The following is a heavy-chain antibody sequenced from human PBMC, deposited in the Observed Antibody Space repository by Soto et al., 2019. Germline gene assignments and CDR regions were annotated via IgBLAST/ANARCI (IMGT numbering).Heavy chain of an antibody. J-gene: IGHJ4*02. V-gene: IGHV3-7*03. Sequence: HPGGSLRLSCATSGFTFSGYWMNWVRQAPGKGLEWVANIKKDGSEKYYVDSVKGRFTISRDNAKNSLYLQMNNLRAGDTAVYFCAREKDYSNYVFFDYWGQGTLVTVSS. D-gene: IGHD4-4*01. CDR2: IKKDGSEK. CDR3: AREKDYSNYVFFDY. CDR1: GFTFSGYW.